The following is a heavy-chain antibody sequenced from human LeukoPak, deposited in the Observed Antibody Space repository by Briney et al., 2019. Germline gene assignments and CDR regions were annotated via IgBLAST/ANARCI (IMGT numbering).Heavy chain of an antibody. J-gene: IGHJ2*01. CDR2: ISSSTTYI. CDR1: GFTFSNYY. D-gene: IGHD2-15*01. Sequence: PGGSLRLSCAASGFTFSNYYMSWIRQAPGKGLEWVSSISSSTTYIYYADSVKGRFTISRDNAKNSLYLQMNSLRAEDTAVYYCARDVGYWYFDLWGRGTLVTVSS. V-gene: IGHV3-11*06. CDR3: ARDVGYWYFDL.